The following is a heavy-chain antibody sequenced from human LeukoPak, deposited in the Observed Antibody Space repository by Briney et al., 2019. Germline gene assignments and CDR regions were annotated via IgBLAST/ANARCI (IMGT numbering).Heavy chain of an antibody. Sequence: PSETLSLTCDVSGFSISLGYYWVWIRQPAGQGLEWIGSIHPSGTTFYNSSLNSRIIMTIDAPKNQFSLRLSLVTAVDTAVYFCATERERRITDWGQGTLVTVSS. V-gene: IGHV4-38-2*02. CDR1: GFSISLGYY. J-gene: IGHJ4*02. D-gene: IGHD1-1*01. CDR2: IHPSGTT. CDR3: ATERERRITD.